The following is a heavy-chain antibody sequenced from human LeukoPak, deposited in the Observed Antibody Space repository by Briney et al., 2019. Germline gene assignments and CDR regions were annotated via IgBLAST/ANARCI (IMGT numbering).Heavy chain of an antibody. V-gene: IGHV3-23*01. CDR2: ISGSGGST. CDR3: ARVEWEGPHPTLNY. D-gene: IGHD1-26*01. J-gene: IGHJ4*02. Sequence: QSGGSLRLSCAASGFTFSSYAMSWVRQAPGKGLEWVSAISGSGGSTYYADSVKGRFTISRDNSKNTLYLQMNSLRAGDTAVYYLARVEWEGPHPTLNYWGQGTLVTVSS. CDR1: GFTFSSYA.